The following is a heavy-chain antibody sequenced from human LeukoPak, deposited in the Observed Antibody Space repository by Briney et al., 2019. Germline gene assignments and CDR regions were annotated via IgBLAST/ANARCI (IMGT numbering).Heavy chain of an antibody. D-gene: IGHD3-16*02. CDR1: GYTFSNYG. CDR3: ARDMVTFGGFIVHHY. Sequence: GASVKVSCKASGYTFSNYGISWVRQAPGQGLEWMGWISAYNGNTRFAQKLQGRVTMTTDTSTTTVYMELRSLTSDDTAVCYCARDMVTFGGFIVHHYWGQGTLVTVSS. J-gene: IGHJ4*02. V-gene: IGHV1-18*01. CDR2: ISAYNGNT.